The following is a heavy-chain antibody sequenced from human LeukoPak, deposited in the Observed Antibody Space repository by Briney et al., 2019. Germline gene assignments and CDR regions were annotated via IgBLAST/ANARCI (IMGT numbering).Heavy chain of an antibody. CDR3: AREKQWLGIDY. D-gene: IGHD6-19*01. CDR1: GGSIISYY. Sequence: SETLSPTCTVPGGSIISYYPSSIRQPARKGREWSGRIYTSGSTNYNPSLKSRVTMSVDTSKNQFSLKLSSVTAADTAVYYCAREKQWLGIDYWGQGTLVTVSS. CDR2: IYTSGST. V-gene: IGHV4-4*07. J-gene: IGHJ4*02.